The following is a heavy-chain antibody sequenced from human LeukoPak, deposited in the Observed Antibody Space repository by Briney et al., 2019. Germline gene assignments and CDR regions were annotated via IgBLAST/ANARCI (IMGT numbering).Heavy chain of an antibody. D-gene: IGHD3-10*01. CDR1: GGTFSSYA. V-gene: IGHV1-69*04. Sequence: ASVKVSCKASGGTFSSYAISWVRQAPGQGLEWMGRIIPILGIANYAQKFQGGVTITADKSTSTAYMELSSLRSEDTAVYYCASTPRGLDAFDIWGQGTMVTVSS. J-gene: IGHJ3*02. CDR2: IIPILGIA. CDR3: ASTPRGLDAFDI.